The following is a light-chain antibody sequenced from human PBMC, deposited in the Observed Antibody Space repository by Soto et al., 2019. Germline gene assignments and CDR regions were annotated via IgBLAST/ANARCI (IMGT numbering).Light chain of an antibody. CDR3: QQRSHWPT. Sequence: EIVLTQSPATLSLSPGERATLSCRASQSVSSHLAWYQQKPGQSPRLLIYDASNRATGIPARFSCSGSGTDFTLTISSLEPEDFAFYFCQQRSHWPTFGQGTKVEIK. CDR2: DAS. CDR1: QSVSSH. J-gene: IGKJ1*01. V-gene: IGKV3-11*01.